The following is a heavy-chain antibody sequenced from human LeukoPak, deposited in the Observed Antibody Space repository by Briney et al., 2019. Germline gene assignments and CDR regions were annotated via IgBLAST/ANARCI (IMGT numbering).Heavy chain of an antibody. Sequence: ASVKVSCRASGYTFTSYGISWVRQAQGQGLERMGWISAYDGNTNYAQKLQGRVTMTTDTSTSTAYMELRSLRSDDTAVYYCARDLRGYYDSSGYPRTGFDPWGQGTLVTVSS. CDR2: ISAYDGNT. D-gene: IGHD3-22*01. CDR3: ARDLRGYYDSSGYPRTGFDP. J-gene: IGHJ5*02. CDR1: GYTFTSYG. V-gene: IGHV1-18*01.